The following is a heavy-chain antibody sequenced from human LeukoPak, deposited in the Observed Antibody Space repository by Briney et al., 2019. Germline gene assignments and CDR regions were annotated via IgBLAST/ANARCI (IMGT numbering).Heavy chain of an antibody. CDR1: GFTVSSNY. CDR2: ISVAGSNT. CDR3: AKGFYQVDY. V-gene: IGHV3-23*01. Sequence: GGSLRLSCAASGFTVSSNYMSWVRQAPGKGLEWVSTISVAGSNTYYTDSVKGRFTISRDNSKNTLYLQMNSLRAEDTALYYCAKGFYQVDYWGQGTLVTASS. D-gene: IGHD2-2*01. J-gene: IGHJ4*02.